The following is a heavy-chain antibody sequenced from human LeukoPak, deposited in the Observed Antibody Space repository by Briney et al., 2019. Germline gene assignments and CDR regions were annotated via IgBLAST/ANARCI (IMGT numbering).Heavy chain of an antibody. Sequence: GGSLRLSCAASGFTFSSYWMHWVRQAPGKGLVWVSRINSDGSSTSYADSVKGRFTISRDNAKNTLYLQMNRLRAEDTAVYYCARDSGTPSMVRGVLTSWGQGTLVTVSS. J-gene: IGHJ5*02. CDR1: GFTFSSYW. V-gene: IGHV3-74*01. D-gene: IGHD3-10*01. CDR3: ARDSGTPSMVRGVLTS. CDR2: INSDGSST.